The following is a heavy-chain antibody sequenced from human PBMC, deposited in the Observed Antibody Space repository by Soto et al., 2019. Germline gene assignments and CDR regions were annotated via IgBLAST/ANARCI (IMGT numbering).Heavy chain of an antibody. CDR3: AHRGTSSFFDY. D-gene: IGHD6-6*01. V-gene: IGHV2-5*02. Sequence: QITLKESGPTLGKPTQTLTLTCTFSGFSLSTSGMGVAWIRQPPGKALEWLALIYWDDDKRYSPSLKSRLIITKDTSKNQVVLTVTNMDPVDTATYYCAHRGTSSFFDYWGQGTLVTVSS. CDR1: GFSLSTSGMG. J-gene: IGHJ4*02. CDR2: IYWDDDK.